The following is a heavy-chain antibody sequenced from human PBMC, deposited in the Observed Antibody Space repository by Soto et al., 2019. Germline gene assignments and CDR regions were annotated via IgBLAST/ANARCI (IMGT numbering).Heavy chain of an antibody. CDR2: ISAYNGNT. Sequence: QVQLVQSGAEVKKPGASVKVSCKASGYTFTNSGLSWVRQAPGQGLEWMGWISAYNGNTNYAQRLQGRVTMTTDTSTRNAYMELRSLRSDDTAVYYCATMYGNSWTVAGSWGQGTLVTVSS. CDR1: GYTFTNSG. V-gene: IGHV1-18*01. D-gene: IGHD6-13*01. J-gene: IGHJ4*02. CDR3: ATMYGNSWTVAGS.